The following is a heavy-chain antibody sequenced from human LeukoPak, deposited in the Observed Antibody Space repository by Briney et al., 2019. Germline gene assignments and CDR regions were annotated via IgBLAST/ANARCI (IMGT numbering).Heavy chain of an antibody. Sequence: SETLSLTCAVYGGSFSGYYWSWIRQPPGKGLEWIGEINHSGSTNYNPSLKSRVTISVDTSKNQFSLKLSSVTAADTAVYYCARGGRYCSSTSRYTLGYSYGLNPPFGYWGQGTLVTVSS. D-gene: IGHD2-2*02. V-gene: IGHV4-34*01. CDR3: ARGGRYCSSTSRYTLGYSYGLNPPFGY. CDR2: INHSGST. CDR1: GGSFSGYY. J-gene: IGHJ4*02.